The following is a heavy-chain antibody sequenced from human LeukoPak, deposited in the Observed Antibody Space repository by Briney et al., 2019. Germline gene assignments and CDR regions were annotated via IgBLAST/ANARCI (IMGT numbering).Heavy chain of an antibody. CDR3: ARAKGGGHYTFDI. D-gene: IGHD3-16*01. CDR1: GYTFTGYY. CDR2: INSNSGGT. V-gene: IGHV1-2*02. Sequence: GASVKVSCKASGYTFTGYYMYWVRQAPGQGLEWMGWINSNSGGTNYAQNFQGRVTMTRDTSISTAYMELTRLRADDTAVYYCARAKGGGHYTFDIWGQGTMVTVSS. J-gene: IGHJ3*02.